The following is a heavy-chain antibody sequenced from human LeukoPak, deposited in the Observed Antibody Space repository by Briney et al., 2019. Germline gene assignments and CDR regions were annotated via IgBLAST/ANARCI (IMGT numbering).Heavy chain of an antibody. CDR3: ARDILAARPRPDWFDP. CDR1: GGSISSSSYY. J-gene: IGHJ5*02. Sequence: SETLSLTCTVSGGSISSSSYYWGWIRQPPGKGLEWIGSIYYSGSTYYNPSLKSRVTISVDTSKNQFSLKLSSVTAADTAVYYCARDILAARPRPDWFDPWGQGTLVTVSS. D-gene: IGHD6-6*01. CDR2: IYYSGST. V-gene: IGHV4-39*07.